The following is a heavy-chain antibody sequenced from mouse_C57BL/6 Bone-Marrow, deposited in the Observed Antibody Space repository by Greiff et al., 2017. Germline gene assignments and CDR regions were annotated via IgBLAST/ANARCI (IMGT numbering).Heavy chain of an antibody. Sequence: QVQLQPGAELVKPGASVKMSCKASGYTFTSYWITWVKQRPGQGLEWIGDIYPGSGSTTYNEKFKSKATLSVDTSSSTAYTLLSSLTSEDSAVYSCAEGMDYWGQGTSVTVSS. CDR1: GYTFTSYW. CDR2: IYPGSGST. V-gene: IGHV1-55*01. J-gene: IGHJ4*01. CDR3: AEGMDY.